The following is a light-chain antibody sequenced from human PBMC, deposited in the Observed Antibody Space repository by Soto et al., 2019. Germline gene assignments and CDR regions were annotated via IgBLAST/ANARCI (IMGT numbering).Light chain of an antibody. CDR2: GAS. J-gene: IGKJ1*01. CDR1: QSVSSSY. Sequence: EIVLTQSPGTLSLSPGERATLSCRASQSVSSSYLAWYQQKPVQAPRLLIYGASSRATGIPDRFSGSGSGTDFTLTISRLEPEDFALYYCKLRGTFGQGTKVEIK. V-gene: IGKV3-20*01. CDR3: KLRGT.